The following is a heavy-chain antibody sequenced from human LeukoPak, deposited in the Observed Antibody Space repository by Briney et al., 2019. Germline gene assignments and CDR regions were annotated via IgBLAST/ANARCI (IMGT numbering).Heavy chain of an antibody. CDR3: ARERGGYNYGRAYMDV. J-gene: IGHJ6*03. CDR2: IIPVFGTS. CDR1: GGAFSSYA. D-gene: IGHD5-18*01. V-gene: IGHV1-69*13. Sequence: ASVKVSCKASGGAFSSYAFSWVRQAPGQGLECMGGIIPVFGTSNYTQKFQGRVTITADESTRTVYMELSSLRSEDTAVYYCARERGGYNYGRAYMDVWGKGTTVTVSS.